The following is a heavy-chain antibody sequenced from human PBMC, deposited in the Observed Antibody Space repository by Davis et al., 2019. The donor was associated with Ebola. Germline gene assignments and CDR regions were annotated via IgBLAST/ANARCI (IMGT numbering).Heavy chain of an antibody. Sequence: PGGSLRLSCAASGFTFSSYGMHWVRQAPGKGLEWVSYISSSSSTIYYADSVKGRFTISRDNAKNSLYLQMNSLRDEDTAVYYCARDSWTYYDFWSGSTFRYWGQGTLVTVSS. D-gene: IGHD3-3*01. J-gene: IGHJ4*02. V-gene: IGHV3-48*02. CDR3: ARDSWTYYDFWSGSTFRY. CDR1: GFTFSSYG. CDR2: ISSSSSTI.